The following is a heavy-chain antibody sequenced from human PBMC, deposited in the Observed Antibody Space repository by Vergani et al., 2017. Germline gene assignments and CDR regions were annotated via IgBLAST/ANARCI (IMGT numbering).Heavy chain of an antibody. Sequence: QVQLQESGPGLVKPSETLSLTCTVSGGSISSYYWSWIRQPPGKGLEWIGYIYYSGSTNYNPSLKSRVTISVDTSKNQFSLKLSSVTAADTAVYYCARDQASGYCSGGSCYLGWFDPWGQGTLVTVSS. CDR2: IYYSGST. CDR1: GGSISSYY. V-gene: IGHV4-59*12. J-gene: IGHJ5*02. CDR3: ARDQASGYCSGGSCYLGWFDP. D-gene: IGHD2-15*01.